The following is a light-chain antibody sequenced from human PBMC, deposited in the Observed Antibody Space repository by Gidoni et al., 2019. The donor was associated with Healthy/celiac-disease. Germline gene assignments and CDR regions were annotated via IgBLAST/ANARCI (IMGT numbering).Light chain of an antibody. CDR1: QGISSY. Sequence: PSSFSASTGDRVTITCRARQGISSYLAWYQQKPGKAPKLLIYAASTLQSGVPSRFSGSGSGTDFTLTISCLQSEDFATYYCQQYYSYPITFGQGTRLEIK. J-gene: IGKJ5*01. CDR2: AAS. CDR3: QQYYSYPIT. V-gene: IGKV1-8*01.